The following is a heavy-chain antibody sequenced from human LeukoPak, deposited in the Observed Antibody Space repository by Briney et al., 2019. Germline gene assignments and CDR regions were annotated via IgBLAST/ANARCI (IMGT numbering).Heavy chain of an antibody. J-gene: IGHJ6*02. CDR2: ISSSSSYI. V-gene: IGHV3-21*01. CDR1: GFTFSSYS. CDR3: ARVSRLGGGNFYGMDV. D-gene: IGHD4-23*01. Sequence: GGSLRLSCAASGFTFSSYSMNWVLQAPGKGLEWVSSISSSSSYIYYADSVKGRFTISRDNAKNSLYLQMNSLRAEDTAVYYCARVSRLGGGNFYGMDVWGQGTTVTVSS.